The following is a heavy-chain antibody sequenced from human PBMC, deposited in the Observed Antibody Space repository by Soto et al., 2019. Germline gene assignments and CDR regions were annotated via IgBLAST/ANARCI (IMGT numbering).Heavy chain of an antibody. CDR3: AREASPPWVDCISTSCSSYYYYYGMDV. Sequence: QVQLVQSGAEVKKPGSSVKVSCKASGGTFSSYAISWVRQAPGQGLEWMGGIIPIFGTANYAQKFQGRVTITADESTSTAYMELGSLRSEDTAVYYCAREASPPWVDCISTSCSSYYYYYGMDVWGQGTTVTVSS. V-gene: IGHV1-69*12. CDR1: GGTFSSYA. D-gene: IGHD2-2*01. CDR2: IIPIFGTA. J-gene: IGHJ6*02.